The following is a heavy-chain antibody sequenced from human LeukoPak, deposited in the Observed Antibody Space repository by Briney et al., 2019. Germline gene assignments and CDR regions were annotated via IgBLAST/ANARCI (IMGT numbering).Heavy chain of an antibody. CDR2: IFHSGST. CDR3: ARDRYFIGFDY. CDR1: GGSINSGDYY. D-gene: IGHD3-9*01. J-gene: IGHJ4*02. Sequence: SETLSLTGTVSGGSINSGDYYWSWIRQPPGKGLEWIGYIFHSGSTYYNPSLKSRVSISVHTSKNQFSLKLSSVTAADTAVYYCARDRYFIGFDYWGQGTLVTVSS. V-gene: IGHV4-30-4*08.